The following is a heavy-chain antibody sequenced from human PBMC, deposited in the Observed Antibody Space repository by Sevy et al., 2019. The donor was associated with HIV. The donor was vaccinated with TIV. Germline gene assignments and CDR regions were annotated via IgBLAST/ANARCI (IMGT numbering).Heavy chain of an antibody. V-gene: IGHV4-30-2*01. CDR2: IYHSGST. D-gene: IGHD3-3*01. J-gene: IGHJ4*02. CDR1: GGSISSGGYS. CDR3: ARALYDFWSGYYQPTFDY. Sequence: SETLSLTCAVSGGSISSGGYSWSWIRQPPGKDLEWIGYIYHSGSTYYNPSLKSRVTISVDRSKNQFSLKLSSVTAADTAVYYCARALYDFWSGYYQPTFDYWGQGTLVTVSS.